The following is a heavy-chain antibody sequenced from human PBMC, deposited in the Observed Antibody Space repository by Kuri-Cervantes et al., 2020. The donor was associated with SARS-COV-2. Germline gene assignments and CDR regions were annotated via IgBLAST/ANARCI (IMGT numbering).Heavy chain of an antibody. Sequence: SVKVSCKASGGTVSNFAISWVRQAPGQGLEWMGGIIPVFATPNYAQKFQGRVTITRDTSASTAYMELSSLRSEDTAVYYCARAETRYCSSTSCYAFDYWGQGTLVTVSS. J-gene: IGHJ4*02. CDR3: ARAETRYCSSTSCYAFDY. V-gene: IGHV1-69*05. D-gene: IGHD2-2*01. CDR1: GGTVSNFA. CDR2: IIPVFATP.